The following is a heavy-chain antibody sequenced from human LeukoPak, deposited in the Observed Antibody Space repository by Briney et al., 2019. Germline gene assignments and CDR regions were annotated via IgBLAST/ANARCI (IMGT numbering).Heavy chain of an antibody. V-gene: IGHV3-53*01. J-gene: IGHJ6*04. CDR1: GFTVSSNS. Sequence: GGSLRLSCTVSGFTVSSNSMSWVRQAPGKGLEWVSSIYSDNTHYSDSVKGRFTISRDNSKNTLYLQMNSLRAEDTAVYYCAELGITMIGGVWGKGTTVTISS. CDR2: IYSDNT. D-gene: IGHD3-10*02. CDR3: AELGITMIGGV.